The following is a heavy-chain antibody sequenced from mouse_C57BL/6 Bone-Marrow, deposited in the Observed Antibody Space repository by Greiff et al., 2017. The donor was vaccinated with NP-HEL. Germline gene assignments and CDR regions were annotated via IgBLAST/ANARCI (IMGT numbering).Heavy chain of an antibody. J-gene: IGHJ1*03. V-gene: IGHV7-1*01. Sequence: EVQLVESGGGLVQSGRSLRLSCATSGFTFSDFYMEWVRQAPGKGLEWIAASRNKANDYTTEYSASVKGRFIVSRDTSQSILYLQMNALRAEDTAIYYCARDAGYYGSNWYFDVWGTGTTVTVSS. CDR3: ARDAGYYGSNWYFDV. D-gene: IGHD1-1*01. CDR2: SRNKANDYTT. CDR1: GFTFSDFY.